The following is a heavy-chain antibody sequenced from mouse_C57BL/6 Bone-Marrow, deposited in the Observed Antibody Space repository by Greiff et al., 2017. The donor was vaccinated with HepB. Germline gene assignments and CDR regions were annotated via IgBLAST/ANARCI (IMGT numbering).Heavy chain of an antibody. D-gene: IGHD1-1*01. Sequence: QVQLKQSGAELVRPGTSVKMSCKASGYTFTNYWIGWAKQRPGHGLEWIGDIYPGGGYTNYNEKFKGKATLTADKSSSTAYMQFSSLTSEDSAIYYCARWNYGSRFAFWGQGTLVTVSA. CDR3: ARWNYGSRFAF. V-gene: IGHV1-63*01. CDR2: IYPGGGYT. CDR1: GYTFTNYW. J-gene: IGHJ3*01.